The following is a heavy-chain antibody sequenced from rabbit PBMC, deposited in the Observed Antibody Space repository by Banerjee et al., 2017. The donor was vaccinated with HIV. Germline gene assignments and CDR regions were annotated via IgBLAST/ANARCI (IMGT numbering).Heavy chain of an antibody. CDR3: ARHVNGMDL. J-gene: IGHJ6*01. CDR1: GFSFSSSYC. Sequence: QSLEESGGDLVQPEGSLTLTCTASGFSFSSSYCICWVRQAPGKGLEWIGCIYGGGSGGTYYASWAKGRFTISKTSSTTVTLQMTSLTAADTATYFYARHVNGMDLWGPGTLVTVS. CDR2: IYGGGSGGT. V-gene: IGHV1S40*01.